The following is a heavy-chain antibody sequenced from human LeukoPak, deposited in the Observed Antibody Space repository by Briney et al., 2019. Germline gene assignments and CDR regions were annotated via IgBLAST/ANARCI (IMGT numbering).Heavy chain of an antibody. CDR1: GFTFSSYS. Sequence: LGGSLRLSCAASGFTFSSYSMNWVRQAPGKGLEWVSYISSSSSTIYYADSVKGRFTISRDNAKNSLYLQMNSLRAEDTAVYYCARDVGSERWLQFADYWGQGTLVTVSS. D-gene: IGHD5-24*01. V-gene: IGHV3-48*04. CDR3: ARDVGSERWLQFADY. J-gene: IGHJ4*02. CDR2: ISSSSSTI.